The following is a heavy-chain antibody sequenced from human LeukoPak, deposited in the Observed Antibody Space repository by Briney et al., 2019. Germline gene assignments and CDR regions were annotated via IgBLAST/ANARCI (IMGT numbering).Heavy chain of an antibody. D-gene: IGHD3-10*01. CDR1: GGSISSYY. Sequence: SETLSLTRTVSGGSISSYYWSWIRQPPGKGLEWIGYIYYSGSTNYNPSLKSRVTISVDTSKNQFSLKLSSVTAADTAVYYCASAGDYYYGMDVWGQGTTVTVSS. CDR2: IYYSGST. V-gene: IGHV4-59*01. CDR3: ASAGDYYYGMDV. J-gene: IGHJ6*02.